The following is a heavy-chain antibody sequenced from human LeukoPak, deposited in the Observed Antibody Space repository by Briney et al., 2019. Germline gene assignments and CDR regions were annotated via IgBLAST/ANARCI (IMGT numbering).Heavy chain of an antibody. CDR1: GGIFSNYA. CDR3: ARVPPQSRTNGVFAYYYYGMDV. CDR2: IIPIFGAA. D-gene: IGHD2-8*01. V-gene: IGHV1-69*13. Sequence: SVKVSCKASGGIFSNYAITWVRQAPGQGLEWMGGIIPIFGAANYAQKFQGRVTITADESTSTAYMELSSLRSEDTAVYYCARVPPQSRTNGVFAYYYYGMDVWGQGTTVAVSS. J-gene: IGHJ6*02.